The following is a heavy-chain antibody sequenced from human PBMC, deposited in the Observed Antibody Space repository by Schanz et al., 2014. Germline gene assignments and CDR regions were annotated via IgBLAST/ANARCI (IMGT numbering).Heavy chain of an antibody. CDR2: TYLGGNT. J-gene: IGHJ4*02. V-gene: IGHV3-66*01. Sequence: EVQLVESGGGLVQPGGSLRLSCAASGFSISDHPMRWDRQAPGKGLEPVSVTYLGGNTDYADSVKGRFTISRDDSKNTLHLQMNSLRSEDTAIYFCARDQASTHWGQGTPVTVSS. CDR1: GFSISDHP. CDR3: ARDQASTH.